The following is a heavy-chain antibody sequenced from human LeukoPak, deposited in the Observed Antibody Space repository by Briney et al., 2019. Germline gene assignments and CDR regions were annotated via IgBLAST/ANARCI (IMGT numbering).Heavy chain of an antibody. J-gene: IGHJ4*02. CDR3: TTGMANDYAGNDY. CDR2: FAHEVDDT. V-gene: IGHV1-24*01. CDR1: GYLLSELS. D-gene: IGHD4-23*01. Sequence: ASVRVSCKVSGYLLSELSIHWVRQTAGKGLEWMAGFAHEVDDTIYSENFQGRVTMTEDTSTDTAYMELSSLTFDDTAVYYCTTGMANDYAGNDYWGQGTLVTVSS.